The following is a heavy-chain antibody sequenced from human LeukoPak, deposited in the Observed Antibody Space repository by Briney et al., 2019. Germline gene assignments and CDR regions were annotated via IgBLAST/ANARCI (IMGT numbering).Heavy chain of an antibody. D-gene: IGHD2-2*01. J-gene: IGHJ6*02. Sequence: GGSLRLSCAASGFTFSSYAMSWVRQAPGKGLEWVSAISGSGGSTYYADSVKGRFTISRDNSKNTPYLQMNSLRAEDTAVYYCAKSRSRYCSSSYYYYGMDVWGQGTTVTVSS. CDR1: GFTFSSYA. CDR2: ISGSGGST. V-gene: IGHV3-23*01. CDR3: AKSRSRYCSSSYYYYGMDV.